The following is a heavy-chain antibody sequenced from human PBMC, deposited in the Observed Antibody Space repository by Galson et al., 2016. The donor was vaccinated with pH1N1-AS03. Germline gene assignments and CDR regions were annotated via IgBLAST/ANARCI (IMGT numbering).Heavy chain of an antibody. J-gene: IGHJ4*02. D-gene: IGHD5/OR15-5a*01. CDR3: AKAAGFASTTYDCEY. Sequence: SLRLSCAASGFIFTSYTMHWVRQAPGKGLEWVAVISFDGNNRYYMDSVKGRFSISRDDSKNTLYLQMNSLRAEDTAVYYCAKAAGFASTTYDCEYWGQGTLVTVTS. CDR1: GFIFTSYT. CDR2: ISFDGNNR. V-gene: IGHV3-30*18.